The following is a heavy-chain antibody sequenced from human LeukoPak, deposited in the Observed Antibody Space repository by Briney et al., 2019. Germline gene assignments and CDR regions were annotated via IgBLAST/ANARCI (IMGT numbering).Heavy chain of an antibody. CDR1: GFTFSSYC. CDR2: IRYDGSNK. CDR3: AKDRYCSSTSCYDYYYYGMDV. J-gene: IGHJ6*02. D-gene: IGHD2-2*01. V-gene: IGHV3-30*02. Sequence: GGSLRLSCAASGFTFSSYCMHWVRQAPGKGLEWVAFIRYDGSNKYYADSVKGRFTISRDNSKNTLYLQMNSLRAEDTAVYYCAKDRYCSSTSCYDYYYYGMDVWGQGNTVTVSS.